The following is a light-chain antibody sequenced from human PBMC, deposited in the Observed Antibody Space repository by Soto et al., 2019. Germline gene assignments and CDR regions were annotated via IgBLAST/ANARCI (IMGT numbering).Light chain of an antibody. V-gene: IGKV1-5*01. Sequence: DIQMTQSPSTLSASVGERVTMTCRASQSISSWLAWYQQKPGKAPKLLIYDASSLESGVPSRFSGRGSGTEFTLTISSLQPDDFATYYCQHYNSYSEAFGQGTKVDIK. CDR1: QSISSW. CDR3: QHYNSYSEA. CDR2: DAS. J-gene: IGKJ1*01.